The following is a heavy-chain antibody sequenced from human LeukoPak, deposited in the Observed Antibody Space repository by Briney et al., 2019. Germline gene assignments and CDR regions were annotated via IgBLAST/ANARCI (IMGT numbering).Heavy chain of an antibody. J-gene: IGHJ3*02. D-gene: IGHD1-7*01. CDR3: ARGVLELGDAFDI. Sequence: PGGSLRLSCAASGFTFSSYAMSWVRQAPGKGLEWVSAISGSGGSTYYADSVKGRFTISRDNSKNTLYLQMNSLRAEDTAVYYCARGVLELGDAFDIWGQGTMVTVSS. CDR2: ISGSGGST. CDR1: GFTFSSYA. V-gene: IGHV3-23*01.